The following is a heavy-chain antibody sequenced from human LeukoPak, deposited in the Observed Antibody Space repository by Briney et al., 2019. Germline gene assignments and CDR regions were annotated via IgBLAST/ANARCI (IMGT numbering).Heavy chain of an antibody. CDR3: AKWRAGDQSLDY. D-gene: IGHD7-27*01. V-gene: IGHV3-23*01. CDR2: ISGSGGST. CDR1: GFTFSSYA. J-gene: IGHJ4*02. Sequence: GGSLGLSCAASGFTFSSYAMSWVRQAPGKGLEWVSAISGSGGSTYYADSVKGRFTISRDNSKNTLYLQMNSLRAEDTAVYYCAKWRAGDQSLDYWGQGTLATVSS.